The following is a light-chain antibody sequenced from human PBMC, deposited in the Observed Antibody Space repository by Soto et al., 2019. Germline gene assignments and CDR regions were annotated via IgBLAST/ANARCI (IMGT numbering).Light chain of an antibody. CDR2: SAS. J-gene: IGKJ4*01. CDR1: QSISRY. V-gene: IGKV1-39*01. CDR3: QQIQDSLALA. Sequence: DLQMTQSPSSLSASVGDRVTITCRASQSISRYLNWYQQKPGKAPKLLIYSASSLQTGVPSRFGGSGSGSEFTLTISGLQPEDAASYYCQQIQDSLALAFGGGTKVEIK.